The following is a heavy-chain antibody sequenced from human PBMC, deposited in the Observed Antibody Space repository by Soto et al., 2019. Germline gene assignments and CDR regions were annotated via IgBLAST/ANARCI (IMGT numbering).Heavy chain of an antibody. V-gene: IGHV1-8*01. Sequence: QVQLVQSGAEVKKPGASVKVSCKASGYTFTSYDINSVRQATGQGPEWMGWMNPNSGNTGYAQKFQGRVTMTRNTSISTAYMELSSLRSEDTAVYYCAREHSSSWRFDYWGQGTLVTVSS. CDR3: AREHSSSWRFDY. CDR2: MNPNSGNT. J-gene: IGHJ4*02. D-gene: IGHD6-13*01. CDR1: GYTFTSYD.